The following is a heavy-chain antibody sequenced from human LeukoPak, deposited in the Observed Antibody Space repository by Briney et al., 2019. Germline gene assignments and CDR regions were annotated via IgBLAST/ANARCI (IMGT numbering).Heavy chain of an antibody. CDR1: GFTFSGYG. D-gene: IGHD6-13*01. CDR3: ATGGIAAALDH. CDR2: IRSDGSNK. Sequence: GGSLRLSCAASGFTFSGYGMHWVRQAPGPGLEWVAFIRSDGSNKYYADSVKGRYIVSRDNSKKTLYLLMNSLRSEDTAVYYCATGGIAAALDHWGQGTLVTVSS. V-gene: IGHV3-30*02. J-gene: IGHJ4*02.